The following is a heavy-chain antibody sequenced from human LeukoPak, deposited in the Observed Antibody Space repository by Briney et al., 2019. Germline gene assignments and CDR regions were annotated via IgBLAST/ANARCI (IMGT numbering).Heavy chain of an antibody. J-gene: IGHJ2*01. CDR1: GFTFSSYE. Sequence: GGSLRLSCAASGFTFSSYEMNWVRQAPGKGLEWVSFISSASSLIYYADSVQDRFIISRDNAKNSLFLQMSTLRAEDTAVYYCARDSSDDFDLWGRGTLVTVSS. CDR3: ARDSSDDFDL. CDR2: ISSASSLI. V-gene: IGHV3-48*03. D-gene: IGHD3-22*01.